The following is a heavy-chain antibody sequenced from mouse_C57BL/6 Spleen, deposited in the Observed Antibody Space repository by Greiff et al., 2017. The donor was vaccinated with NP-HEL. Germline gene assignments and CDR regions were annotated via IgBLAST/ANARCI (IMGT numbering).Heavy chain of an antibody. Sequence: EVKLVESGGGLVKPGGSLKLSCAASGFTFSSYAMSWVRQTPEKRLEWVATISDGGSYTYYPDNVKGRFTISRDNAKNNLYLQMSHLKSEDTAMYYCAREDLFDYWGQGTTLTVSS. CDR1: GFTFSSYA. CDR2: ISDGGSYT. J-gene: IGHJ2*01. V-gene: IGHV5-4*01. CDR3: AREDLFDY.